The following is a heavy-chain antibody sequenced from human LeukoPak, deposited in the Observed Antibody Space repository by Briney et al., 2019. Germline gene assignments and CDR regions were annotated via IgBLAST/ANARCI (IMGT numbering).Heavy chain of an antibody. Sequence: GGSLRLSCAASGFTFSSYWMSWVRQAPGKGLEWVANIKQDGNEKYYVDSVKGRFTISRDNAKNSLFLQMNSLRVEDTAVYYCAKLAKYFYGSETYFFFEHWGQGTPVTASS. J-gene: IGHJ4*02. CDR1: GFTFSSYW. CDR2: IKQDGNEK. CDR3: AKLAKYFYGSETYFFFEH. V-gene: IGHV3-7*01. D-gene: IGHD3-10*01.